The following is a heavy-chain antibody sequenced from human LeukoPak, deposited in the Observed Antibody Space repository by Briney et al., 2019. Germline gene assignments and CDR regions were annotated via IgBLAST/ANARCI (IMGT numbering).Heavy chain of an antibody. D-gene: IGHD1-26*01. CDR1: GFTFDDCA. CDR2: ISGDGGGT. Sequence: PGGSLRLSXAASGFTFDDCAMHWVRQAPGEGLEWVSLISGDGGGTYYADSVKGRFTISRDNSKNSLYLQMNSLRTEDTALYYCAKARVGSKWDSVDYWGQGILVTVSS. CDR3: AKARVGSKWDSVDY. J-gene: IGHJ4*02. V-gene: IGHV3-43*02.